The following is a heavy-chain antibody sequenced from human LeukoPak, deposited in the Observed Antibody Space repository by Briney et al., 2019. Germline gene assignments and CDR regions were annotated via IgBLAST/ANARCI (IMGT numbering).Heavy chain of an antibody. D-gene: IGHD6-19*01. J-gene: IGHJ4*02. Sequence: GGSLRLSCAASGFTFSSYGMSWVRQAPGKGLEWVSAISGSGGSTYYADSVKGRFTISRDNAKNSLYLQMNSLRAEDTAVYYCASQYSSGWYYFDYWGQGTLVTVSS. V-gene: IGHV3-23*01. CDR3: ASQYSSGWYYFDY. CDR2: ISGSGGST. CDR1: GFTFSSYG.